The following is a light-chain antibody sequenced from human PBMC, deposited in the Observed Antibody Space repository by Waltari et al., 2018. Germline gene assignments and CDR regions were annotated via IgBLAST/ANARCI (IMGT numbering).Light chain of an antibody. CDR3: QVWDSSTGV. V-gene: IGLV3-9*01. Sequence: SYELTQPLSVSVALGQTARITCGGNNIGSKTVHWYQPKPGQAPVLVIYRDSNRPSGIPERFSGSNSGNTATLTISRAQAGDEADYYCQVWDSSTGVFGTGTKVTVL. CDR2: RDS. CDR1: NIGSKT. J-gene: IGLJ1*01.